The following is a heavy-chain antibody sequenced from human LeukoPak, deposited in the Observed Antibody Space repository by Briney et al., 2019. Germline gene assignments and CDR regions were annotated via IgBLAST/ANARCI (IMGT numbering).Heavy chain of an antibody. J-gene: IGHJ3*02. CDR1: GDSVSISSAA. Sequence: SQTLSLTCAVSGDSVSISSAAWAWIRQSPSRGLEWLGWTCYRSTWRSDYAPSVKGRIAISPDTSKSQFSLQLNSVTPEDTAVYFCAREANDAFDIWGQGIMVTVSS. CDR2: TCYRSTWRS. V-gene: IGHV6-1*01. CDR3: AREANDAFDI.